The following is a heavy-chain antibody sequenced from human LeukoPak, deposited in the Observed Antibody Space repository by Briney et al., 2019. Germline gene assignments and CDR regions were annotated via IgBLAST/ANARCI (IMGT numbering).Heavy chain of an antibody. V-gene: IGHV4-59*12. CDR1: GGSISSYY. CDR3: ATNYGGNSLAFDI. J-gene: IGHJ3*02. CDR2: IYYSGST. Sequence: SETLSLTCTVSGGSISSYYWSWIRQPPGKGLEWIGYIYYSGSTNYNPSLKSRVTMSVDTSKNQFSLKLSSVTAADTAVYYCATNYGGNSLAFDIWGQGTMVTVSS. D-gene: IGHD4-23*01.